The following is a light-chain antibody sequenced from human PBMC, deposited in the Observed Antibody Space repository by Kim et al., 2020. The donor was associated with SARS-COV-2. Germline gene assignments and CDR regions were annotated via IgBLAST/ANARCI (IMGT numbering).Light chain of an antibody. Sequence: DIQMTQSPSSLSASVGDRVTITCRASQSISSFFNWYQQKPGEAPTLLIYGASRLQSGVPSRFSGSGSGKDFTLTISSLQPEDFATYYCQQSYGTPPTFGQGTKVEI. CDR1: QSISSF. CDR2: GAS. CDR3: QQSYGTPPT. J-gene: IGKJ1*01. V-gene: IGKV1-39*01.